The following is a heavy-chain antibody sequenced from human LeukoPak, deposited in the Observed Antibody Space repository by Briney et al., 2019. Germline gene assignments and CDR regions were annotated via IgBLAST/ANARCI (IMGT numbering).Heavy chain of an antibody. CDR3: ARDRSDSSSSNWFDP. CDR1: GFTFGDYY. V-gene: IGHV3-11*04. J-gene: IGHJ5*02. Sequence: GGSLRLSXAASGFTFGDYYMDWIRQAPGKGLEWVSYISTGGVTIYYADSVKGRFTISRDNAKNSLYLQMNSLRAEDTAVYYCARDRSDSSSSNWFDPWGQGTLVTVSS. CDR2: ISTGGVTI. D-gene: IGHD6-6*01.